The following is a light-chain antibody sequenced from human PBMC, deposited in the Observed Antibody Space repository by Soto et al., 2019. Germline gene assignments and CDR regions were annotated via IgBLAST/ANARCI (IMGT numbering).Light chain of an antibody. CDR2: EVS. CDR1: SSEVGGYNY. CDR3: SSYTSSSTLYV. J-gene: IGLJ1*01. V-gene: IGLV2-14*01. Sequence: QSALTQPASVSGSPGQSITISCTGTSSEVGGYNYVSWYQQHPGKAPKLMIYEVSNRPSGVSNRFSGSKSGNTASLTISGLQAEDAADYYCSSYTSSSTLYVFGTGTKLTVL.